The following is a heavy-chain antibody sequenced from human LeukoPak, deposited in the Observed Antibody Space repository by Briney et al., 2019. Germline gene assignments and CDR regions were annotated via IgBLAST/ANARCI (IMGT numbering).Heavy chain of an antibody. J-gene: IGHJ4*02. CDR2: VYYSGST. V-gene: IGHV4-59*01. D-gene: IGHD3-10*01. CDR3: ARGVIGFDY. CDR1: GGSISSYY. Sequence: PSETLSLTCTVSGGSISSYYWSWIRQPPGKGLEWIGYVYYSGSTNYNPSLKSRVTISVDTSKNHFSLKRSSVTAADTAVYYCARGVIGFDYWGQGTLVTVSS.